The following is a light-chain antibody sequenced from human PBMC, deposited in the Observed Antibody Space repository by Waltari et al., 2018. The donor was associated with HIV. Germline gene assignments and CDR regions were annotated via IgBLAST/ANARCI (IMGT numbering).Light chain of an antibody. Sequence: EVVMTQSPGTLSVSPGERATLSCRSSENIRNNLAWYQQKPGQAPRLLFYDASARATGVPARFSGSGSGTEFTLTINGLQSEDFAIYYCQQYSRWPPTWTFGQGTKVDVK. CDR1: ENIRNN. CDR2: DAS. J-gene: IGKJ1*01. CDR3: QQYSRWPPTWT. V-gene: IGKV3-15*01.